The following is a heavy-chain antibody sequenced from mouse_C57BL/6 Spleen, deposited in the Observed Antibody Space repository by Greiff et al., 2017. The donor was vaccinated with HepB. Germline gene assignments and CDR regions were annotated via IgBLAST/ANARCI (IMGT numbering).Heavy chain of an antibody. CDR1: GYTFTSYT. CDR2: INPSSGYT. D-gene: IGHD2-3*01. J-gene: IGHJ4*01. V-gene: IGHV1-4*01. Sequence: VQLQQSGADLARPGASVKMSCKASGYTFTSYTMHWVKQRPGQGLEWIGYINPSSGYTKYNQKFKDKATLTADKSSSTAYMQLSSLTSEDSAVYYCARKGNDVLAMDYWGQGTSVTVSS. CDR3: ARKGNDVLAMDY.